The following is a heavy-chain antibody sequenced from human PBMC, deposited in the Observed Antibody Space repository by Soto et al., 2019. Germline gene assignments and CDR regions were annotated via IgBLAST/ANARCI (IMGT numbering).Heavy chain of an antibody. D-gene: IGHD6-13*01. CDR2: IRSKANSYAT. V-gene: IGHV3-73*01. CDR3: TSSSSWYRSFHYGMDV. Sequence: EVQLVESGGGLVQPGGSLKLSCAASGFTFSGSAMHWVRQASGKGLEWVGRIRSKANSYATAYAASVKGRFTISRDDSKNTGYLQMNSLKTEDTAVYYCTSSSSWYRSFHYGMDVWGQGTTVTVSS. J-gene: IGHJ6*02. CDR1: GFTFSGSA.